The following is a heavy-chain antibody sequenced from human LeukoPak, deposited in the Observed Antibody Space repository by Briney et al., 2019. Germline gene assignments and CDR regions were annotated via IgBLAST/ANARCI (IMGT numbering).Heavy chain of an antibody. CDR2: IYTSGST. CDR1: GGSISSYY. Sequence: SETLSLTCTVSGGSISSYYWSWIRQPAGKGLDWIGRIYTSGSTNYNPSLKSRVTMSVDTSENQFSLKLSSVTAADTAVYYCARDQSAHYYYYMDVWGKGTTVTVSS. J-gene: IGHJ6*03. V-gene: IGHV4-4*07. CDR3: ARDQSAHYYYYMDV.